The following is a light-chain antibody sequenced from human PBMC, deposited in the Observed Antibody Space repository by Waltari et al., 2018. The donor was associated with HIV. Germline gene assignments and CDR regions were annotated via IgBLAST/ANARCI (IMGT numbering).Light chain of an antibody. J-gene: IGLJ3*02. CDR3: ESYTSTSVWV. CDR2: DFS. V-gene: IGLV2-14*03. CDR1: SNDVGGYNY. Sequence: QSALTQPASVSGSPGQSITISCPGSSNDVGGYNYVPWYQQHPGKAPRLMIYDFSTRPSGVSDRFSGSKSGDTASLTISGLQPEDEADYYCESYTSTSVWVFGGGTRLTVL.